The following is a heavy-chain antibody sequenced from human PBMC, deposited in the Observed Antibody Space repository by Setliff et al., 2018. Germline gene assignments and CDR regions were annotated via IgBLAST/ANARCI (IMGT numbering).Heavy chain of an antibody. CDR3: MRLVRFCSRTVCQRTSGDEA. Sequence: GASVQVSCKASGYTFRQSIVSWVRQAPGQGLEWLGWIGVYSGNTYSAQRFQGRVSLTTDESTNTAYLELRGLRSDDTAVYYCMRLVRFCSRTVCQRTSGDEAWGQGTLVTVSS. D-gene: IGHD3-3*01. CDR2: IGVYSGNT. CDR1: GYTFRQSI. V-gene: IGHV1-18*01. J-gene: IGHJ5*02.